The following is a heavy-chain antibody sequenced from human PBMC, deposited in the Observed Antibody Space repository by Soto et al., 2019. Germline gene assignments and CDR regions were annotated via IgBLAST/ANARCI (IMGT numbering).Heavy chain of an antibody. J-gene: IGHJ3*02. CDR2: ISYDGSNK. D-gene: IGHD3-22*01. CDR1: GFTFSSYA. CDR3: ARVLGNYYDSSGPSDAFDI. V-gene: IGHV3-30-3*01. Sequence: LRLSCAASGFTFSSYAMHWVRQAPGKGLEWVAVISYDGSNKYYADSVKGRFTISRDNSKNTLYLQMNSLRAEDTAVYYCARVLGNYYDSSGPSDAFDIWGQGTMVTVSS.